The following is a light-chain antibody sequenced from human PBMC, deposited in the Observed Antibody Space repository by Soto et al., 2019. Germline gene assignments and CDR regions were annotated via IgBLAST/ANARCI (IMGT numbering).Light chain of an antibody. CDR2: GAS. V-gene: IGKV3-15*01. Sequence: DIVLTPSPATLSVSPWERVTLSFRASQSVDINLAWYQQKPGQAPRLLIYGASTRATDMSGTFSGRGSGTEFTLTISNVRPEDFAVYYCQQYGSSWTFGQGTKVDIK. CDR1: QSVDIN. CDR3: QQYGSSWT. J-gene: IGKJ1*01.